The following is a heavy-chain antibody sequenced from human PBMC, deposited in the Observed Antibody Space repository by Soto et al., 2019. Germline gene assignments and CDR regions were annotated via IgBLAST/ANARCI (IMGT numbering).Heavy chain of an antibody. Sequence: GGSLRLSCAASGFTFSSYWMHWVRQVPGKGLVWVSRINTDGSITSHADSVKGRFTISRDNAKNTLYLQMNSLSADDTAVYYCTRDSGGRDAYWGQGALVTVSS. J-gene: IGHJ4*02. CDR1: GFTFSSYW. CDR2: INTDGSIT. CDR3: TRDSGGRDAY. V-gene: IGHV3-74*01. D-gene: IGHD2-15*01.